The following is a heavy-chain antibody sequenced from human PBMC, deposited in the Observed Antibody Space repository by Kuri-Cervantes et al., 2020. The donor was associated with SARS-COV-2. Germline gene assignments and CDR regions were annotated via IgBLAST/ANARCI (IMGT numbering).Heavy chain of an antibody. CDR1: GFTFSSYA. J-gene: IGHJ4*01. Sequence: GESLKISCAASGFTFSSYAMHWVRQAPGKGLEWVAVISYDGSNKYYADSVKGRFTISRDNSKNTLYLQMNSLRAEDTAVYYCARDGGGNLGDWGHGTLVTVSS. CDR3: ARDGGGNLGD. D-gene: IGHD4-23*01. V-gene: IGHV3-30*04. CDR2: ISYDGSNK.